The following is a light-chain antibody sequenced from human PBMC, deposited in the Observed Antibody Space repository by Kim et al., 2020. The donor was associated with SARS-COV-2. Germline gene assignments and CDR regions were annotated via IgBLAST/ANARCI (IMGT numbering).Light chain of an antibody. CDR3: CSYASISAYV. CDR2: DVN. J-gene: IGLJ1*01. CDR1: SSDVGGYNY. Sequence: QSALTQPAAVYGSPGQSITISCTATSSDVGGYNYVSWYQQHPGKAPKLMIYDVNNRPSGVSNRFSGSKSGNTASLTISGLQAEDEADYYCCSYASISAYVFGTGTKVTVL. V-gene: IGLV2-14*03.